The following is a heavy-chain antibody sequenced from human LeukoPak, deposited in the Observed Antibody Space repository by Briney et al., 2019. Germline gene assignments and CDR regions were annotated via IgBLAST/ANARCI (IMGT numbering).Heavy chain of an antibody. Sequence: GASVKVSCTASGYTLTDYFIHWIRQAPGQGLEWMGWINPNSGATSYAQKFQGRVTMTRDTSINTGNMELTGLRFDDTAVYYCARELSAVGRWGAFDMWGQGTMVTVSS. CDR1: GYTLTDYF. V-gene: IGHV1-2*02. D-gene: IGHD6-13*01. CDR2: INPNSGAT. J-gene: IGHJ3*02. CDR3: ARELSAVGRWGAFDM.